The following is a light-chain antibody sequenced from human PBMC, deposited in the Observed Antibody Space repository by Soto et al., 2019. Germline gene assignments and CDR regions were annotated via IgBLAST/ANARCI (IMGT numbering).Light chain of an antibody. CDR2: GTS. CDR1: QSISNS. Sequence: DIQLTQSPSSLSASVGDSVTITCRASQSISNSLNWYQQKPGKAPNLLIYGTSGLQSGVPSRFSGSGSGTDFTLTISSLQREDFATYYCQQSYSSSWTFGQGTKVEIK. CDR3: QQSYSSSWT. V-gene: IGKV1-39*01. J-gene: IGKJ1*01.